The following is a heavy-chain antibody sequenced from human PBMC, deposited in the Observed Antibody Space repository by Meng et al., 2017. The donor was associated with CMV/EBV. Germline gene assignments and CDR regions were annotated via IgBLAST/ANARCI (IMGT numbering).Heavy chain of an antibody. CDR2: INPSGGST. J-gene: IGHJ6*02. V-gene: IGHV1-46*01. CDR1: GYTFTSYY. CDR3: ARGFGPIKPDIVVVPAAMKHYYYYGMDV. D-gene: IGHD2-2*01. Sequence: ASVKVSCKASGYTFTSYYMHWVRQAPGQGLEWMGIINPSGGSTSYAQKFQGRVTITRDTSTSTVYMELSSLRSEDTAVYYCARGFGPIKPDIVVVPAAMKHYYYYGMDVWGQGTTVTVSS.